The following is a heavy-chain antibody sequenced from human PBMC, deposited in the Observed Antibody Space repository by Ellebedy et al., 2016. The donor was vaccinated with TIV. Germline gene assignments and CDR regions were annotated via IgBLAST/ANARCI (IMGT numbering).Heavy chain of an antibody. CDR2: IKQDGSEK. Sequence: GGSLRLSCAASEFSFRSYWMSWVRQAPGKGLEWVANIKQDGSEKYYVDSVRGRFTISRDNAKNSLYLQMNSLRAEDTAVYYCATDGSYGDYRSPAHAFEKWGQGTMVIVSS. V-gene: IGHV3-7*01. J-gene: IGHJ3*02. CDR1: EFSFRSYW. CDR3: ATDGSYGDYRSPAHAFEK. D-gene: IGHD4-17*01.